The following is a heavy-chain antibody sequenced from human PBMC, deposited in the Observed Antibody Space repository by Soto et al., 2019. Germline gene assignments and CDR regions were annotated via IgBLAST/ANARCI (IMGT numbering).Heavy chain of an antibody. CDR2: IYYSGST. J-gene: IGHJ4*02. CDR1: GGSISSYY. V-gene: IGHV4-59*01. D-gene: IGHD6-13*01. CDR3: ARVSNGAYSSSWADFDY. Sequence: SETLSLTCTVSGGSISSYYWSWIRQPPGKGLEWIGYIYYSGSTNYNPSLKSRVTISVDTSKNQFSLKLSSVTAADTAVYYCARVSNGAYSSSWADFDYWGQGTLVTVSS.